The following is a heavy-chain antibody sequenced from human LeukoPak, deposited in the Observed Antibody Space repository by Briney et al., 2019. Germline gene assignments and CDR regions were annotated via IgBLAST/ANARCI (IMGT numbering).Heavy chain of an antibody. V-gene: IGHV5-51*01. CDR1: GYSFTSYW. CDR3: ARGLGLPSYYYYYGMDV. D-gene: IGHD6-19*01. CDR2: IYPGDSDT. J-gene: IGHJ6*02. Sequence: RGESLKISCKGSGYSFTSYWIGWVRQMPGKGLEWMGIIYPGDSDTRHSPSFQGQVTISADKSISTAYLQWSSLKASDTAMYYCARGLGLPSYYYYYGMDVWGQGTTVTVSS.